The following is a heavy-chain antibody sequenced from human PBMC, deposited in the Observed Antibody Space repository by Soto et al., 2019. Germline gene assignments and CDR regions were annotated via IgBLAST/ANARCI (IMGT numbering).Heavy chain of an antibody. CDR1: GASISSTRYY. CDR2: IYYSGYA. V-gene: IGHV4-39*01. D-gene: IGHD4-17*01. CDR3: ARPTSTDLRDPFDI. J-gene: IGHJ3*02. Sequence: QVQLQESGPGLVKPSETLSLTCTVSGASISSTRYYWGWIRQPPGQGLEWIGSIYYSGYAYYNPSLKSRVTISVDTSRDQFSLNLRSMTAADTAVYYCARPTSTDLRDPFDIWGQGIMVTVSS.